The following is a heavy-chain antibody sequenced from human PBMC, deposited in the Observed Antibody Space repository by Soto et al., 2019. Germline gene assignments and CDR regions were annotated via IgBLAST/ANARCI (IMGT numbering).Heavy chain of an antibody. Sequence: GGSLRLSCAASGFTFSSYSMNWVRQAPGKGLELFSFISSSSSYIYYADSVKGRFTISRDNAKNSLYLQMNSLRAEDTAVYYCARGKDYYDSSGYDYWGQGTLVTVSS. D-gene: IGHD3-22*01. CDR1: GFTFSSYS. V-gene: IGHV3-21*01. CDR3: ARGKDYYDSSGYDY. J-gene: IGHJ4*02. CDR2: ISSSSSYI.